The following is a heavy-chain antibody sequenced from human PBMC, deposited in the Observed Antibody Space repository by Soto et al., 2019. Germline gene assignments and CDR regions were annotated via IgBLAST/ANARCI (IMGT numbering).Heavy chain of an antibody. Sequence: EVQLVESGGGLVKPGGSLRLSCAASGFTFNNAWRTWVRRAPGKGLEWIGRIKNKADGGTTDYAAPVKGRFTISRDDSKNMLYLQMHSLKTEDTAVYYCATVGYCGGDWCYASYYGMDVWGQGTTVTVSS. CDR1: GFTFNNAW. CDR2: IKNKADGGTT. CDR3: ATVGYCGGDWCYASYYGMDV. J-gene: IGHJ6*02. V-gene: IGHV3-15*01. D-gene: IGHD2-21*02.